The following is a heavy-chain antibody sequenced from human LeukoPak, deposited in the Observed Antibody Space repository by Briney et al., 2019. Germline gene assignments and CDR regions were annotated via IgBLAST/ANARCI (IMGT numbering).Heavy chain of an antibody. CDR2: IIPLFGTA. V-gene: IGHV1-69*06. J-gene: IGHJ3*02. D-gene: IGHD4-17*01. CDR3: ASPYDYGDHYLDALHI. Sequence: GASVKVSCKASLDTFSRFAVSWVRQAPGQGLEWMGRIIPLFGTADYAQRYQGRVTISADNSLNTAYLELSSLTSEDTAVYYCASPYDYGDHYLDALHIWGQGTIVTVSS. CDR1: LDTFSRFA.